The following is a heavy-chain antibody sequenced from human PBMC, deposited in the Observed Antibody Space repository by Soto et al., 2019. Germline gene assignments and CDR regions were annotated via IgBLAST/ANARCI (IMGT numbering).Heavy chain of an antibody. Sequence: GGSLRLSCAASGFTFSSYAMSWVRQAPGKGLEWVSAISGSGGSTYYADSVKGRFTISRDNSKNTLYLQMNSLRAEDTAVYYCAKDKYSGTNFGYYFDYWGQGTLVTVSS. J-gene: IGHJ4*02. D-gene: IGHD1-26*01. CDR3: AKDKYSGTNFGYYFDY. CDR2: ISGSGGST. V-gene: IGHV3-23*01. CDR1: GFTFSSYA.